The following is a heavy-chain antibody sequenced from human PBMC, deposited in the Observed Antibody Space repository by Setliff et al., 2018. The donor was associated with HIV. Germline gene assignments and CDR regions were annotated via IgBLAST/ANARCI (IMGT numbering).Heavy chain of an antibody. J-gene: IGHJ4*02. Sequence: SETLSLTCSDSGASISSPIYYWGWIRQAPGKGLEWIGNIYYNGDTNYKPSLERRPTISVDTSKNQFSLSLSSVTATDTALYFCAAAEGQGPWYFFDNWGQGTQVTVSS. D-gene: IGHD6-13*01. CDR3: AAAEGQGPWYFFDN. V-gene: IGHV4-39*01. CDR2: IYYNGDT. CDR1: GASISSPIYY.